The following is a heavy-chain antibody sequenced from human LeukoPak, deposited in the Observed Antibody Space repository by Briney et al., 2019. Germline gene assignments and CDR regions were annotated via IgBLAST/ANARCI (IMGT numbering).Heavy chain of an antibody. CDR2: ISSSGSTI. D-gene: IGHD3-10*02. CDR3: AELGITMIGGV. Sequence: PGGSLRLSCAASGFTFSSYWMSWVRQAPGKGLEWVPYISSSGSTIYYADSVKGRFTISRDNAKNSLYLQMNSLRAEDTAVYYCAELGITMIGGVWGEGTTVTISS. J-gene: IGHJ6*04. V-gene: IGHV3-48*04. CDR1: GFTFSSYW.